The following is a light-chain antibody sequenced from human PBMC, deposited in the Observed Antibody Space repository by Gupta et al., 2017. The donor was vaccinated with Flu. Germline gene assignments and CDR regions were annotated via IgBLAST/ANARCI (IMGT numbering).Light chain of an antibody. CDR3: QHRYSTPFT. Sequence: PSSLSASVGDTVTITCRASQRISSYLNWYQQKTGKAPNLLIFAASYVQSGVPSRFSGSGSGTEFKLTISRLQTEDFATYYCQHRYSTPFTFGHGTKVEI. J-gene: IGKJ3*01. CDR1: QRISSY. CDR2: AAS. V-gene: IGKV1-39*01.